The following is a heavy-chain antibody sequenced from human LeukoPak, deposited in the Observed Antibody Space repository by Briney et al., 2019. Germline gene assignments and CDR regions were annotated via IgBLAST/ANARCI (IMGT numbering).Heavy chain of an antibody. CDR2: IYTSGST. D-gene: IGHD3-22*01. CDR1: GGSISSGSYY. J-gene: IGHJ4*02. CDR3: ASGNYYGSSGYSDY. Sequence: SETLSLTCTVSGGSISSGSYYWSWIRQPAGKGLEWIGRIYTSGSTNYNPSLKSRVTISVDTSKNQFSLKLSSVTAADTAVYYCASGNYYGSSGYSDYWGQGTLVTVSS. V-gene: IGHV4-61*02.